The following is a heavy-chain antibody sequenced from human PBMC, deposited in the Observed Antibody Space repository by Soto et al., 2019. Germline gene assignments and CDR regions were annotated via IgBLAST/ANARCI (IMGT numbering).Heavy chain of an antibody. J-gene: IGHJ4*02. D-gene: IGHD3-3*01. CDR1: GYTFTSYA. CDR3: AREELGVVDY. CDR2: INVGNGNK. V-gene: IGHV1-3*01. Sequence: ASMKVSCKASGYTFTSYAMHWVRQAPGQRLEWMGWINVGNGNKKYSQKFQGRVTITRDTSASTAYMELSRLRSDDTAVYYCAREELGVVDYWGQGTLVTVSS.